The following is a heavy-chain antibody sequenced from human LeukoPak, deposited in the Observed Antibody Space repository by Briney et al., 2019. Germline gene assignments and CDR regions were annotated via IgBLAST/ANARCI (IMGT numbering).Heavy chain of an antibody. CDR3: ARRRDLYSGSYYPFDY. V-gene: IGHV5-51*01. D-gene: IGHD1-26*01. CDR2: IYPGDSDT. CDR1: GYSFTSCW. J-gene: IGHJ4*02. Sequence: GESLKISCKGSGYSFTSCWIGWVRQMPGKGLEWMGIIYPGDSDTRYSPSLQGQVTISADKSVSTAYLQWSSLKASDTAMYYCARRRDLYSGSYYPFDYWGQGTLVTVSS.